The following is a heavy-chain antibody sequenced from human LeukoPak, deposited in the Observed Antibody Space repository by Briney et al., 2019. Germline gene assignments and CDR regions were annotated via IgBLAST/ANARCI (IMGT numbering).Heavy chain of an antibody. D-gene: IGHD3-10*01. CDR2: ISGSGGST. J-gene: IGHJ4*02. Sequence: PGGSLRLSCAASGFTFSSYGMSWVRQAPGKGLEWVSAISGSGGSTYYADSVKGRFTISRDNSKNTLYLQMNSLRAEDTAVYYCAKDSYYGSGGGLDYWGQGTLVTVSS. CDR3: AKDSYYGSGGGLDY. V-gene: IGHV3-23*01. CDR1: GFTFSSYG.